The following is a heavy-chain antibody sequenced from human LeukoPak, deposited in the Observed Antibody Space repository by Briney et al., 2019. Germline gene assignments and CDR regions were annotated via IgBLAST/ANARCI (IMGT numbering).Heavy chain of an antibody. CDR1: GGSISSGGYY. D-gene: IGHD3-22*01. CDR3: AREGVNYYDSSGYYAVY. V-gene: IGHV4-31*03. CDR2: IYYSGST. Sequence: SETLSLTCTVSGGSISSGGYYWSWIRQHPGKGREWIGYIYYSGSTYYNPSLKSRITISEDTSKNKFYLKLSSVTAADKAVYYCAREGVNYYDSSGYYAVYWGQGTLVTVSS. J-gene: IGHJ4*02.